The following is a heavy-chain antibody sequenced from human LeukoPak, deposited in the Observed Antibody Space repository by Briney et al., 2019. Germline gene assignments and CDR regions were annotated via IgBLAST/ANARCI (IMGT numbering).Heavy chain of an antibody. Sequence: GGSLRLSCAASGFTFSSYAMGWVRQAPGKGLEWVSTISGSGGSTYYADSVKGRFTISRDNSKNTLYLQMNSLRAEDTAVYYCASYVLLWNYFDYWGQGTLVAVSS. V-gene: IGHV3-23*01. D-gene: IGHD3-10*01. CDR1: GFTFSSYA. CDR2: ISGSGGST. J-gene: IGHJ4*02. CDR3: ASYVLLWNYFDY.